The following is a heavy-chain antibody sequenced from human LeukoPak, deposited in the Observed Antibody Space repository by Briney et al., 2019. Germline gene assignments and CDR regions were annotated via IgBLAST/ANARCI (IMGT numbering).Heavy chain of an antibody. V-gene: IGHV3-53*01. D-gene: IGHD2-21*02. CDR1: GFTVSSNY. Sequence: GGSLRLSCAVSGFTVSSNYMSWVRQAPGKGLEWVSVIYSGGNTYYANSVKGRFTISRDNSNNMLYLHMNSLSAEDTAVYYCARGGGAYCGGDCHRNFDYWGQGTLVTVSS. J-gene: IGHJ4*02. CDR2: IYSGGNT. CDR3: ARGGGAYCGGDCHRNFDY.